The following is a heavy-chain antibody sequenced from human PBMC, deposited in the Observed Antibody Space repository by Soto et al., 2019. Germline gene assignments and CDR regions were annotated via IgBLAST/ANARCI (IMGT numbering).Heavy chain of an antibody. CDR3: VKAAARGDY. CDR2: INTDGSST. CDR1: GFTFSSYW. J-gene: IGHJ4*02. V-gene: IGHV3-74*03. Sequence: GGSLRLSCAASGFTFSSYWMHWVRQVPGKGLVWVSRINTDGSSTTYADSVKGRFTISRDDAKNTLYLQMNSLRAEDTAVYYCVKAAARGDYWGQGALVTVSS. D-gene: IGHD2-15*01.